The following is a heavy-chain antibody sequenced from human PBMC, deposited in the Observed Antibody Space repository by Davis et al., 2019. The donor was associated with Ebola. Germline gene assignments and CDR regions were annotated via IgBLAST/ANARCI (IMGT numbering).Heavy chain of an antibody. J-gene: IGHJ6*04. CDR2: ISSSSRYI. CDR3: ARAVNYYYYGMDV. Sequence: GESLKISCAASGFTFSSYSMNWVRQAPGKGLEWVSSISSSSRYIYYADSVKGRFTISRDNAKNSLYLQMNSLRAEDTAVYYCARAVNYYYYGMDVWGKGTTVTVSS. V-gene: IGHV3-21*01. D-gene: IGHD4-17*01. CDR1: GFTFSSYS.